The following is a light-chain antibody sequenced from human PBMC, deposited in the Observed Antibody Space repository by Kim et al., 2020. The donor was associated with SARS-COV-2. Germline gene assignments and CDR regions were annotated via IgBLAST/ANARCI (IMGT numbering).Light chain of an antibody. CDR1: QNIGDW. Sequence: DIQMTQSPSTLSASVGDRVTLTCRASQNIGDWLAWYQQKPGKAPKLLIYDASVLQSGVPSRFSGSGSGTEFTLTISSLQPDDFATYYCQQYNTYRWTFGQGTKVDIK. J-gene: IGKJ1*01. CDR2: DAS. V-gene: IGKV1-5*01. CDR3: QQYNTYRWT.